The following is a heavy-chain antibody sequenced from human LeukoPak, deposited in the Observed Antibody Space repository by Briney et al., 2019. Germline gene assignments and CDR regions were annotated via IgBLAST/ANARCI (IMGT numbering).Heavy chain of an antibody. Sequence: SETLSLTCTVSGGSISSGGYYWSWIRQHPGTGLEWIGYIYYSGSTYYNPSLKSRVTISVDTSKNQFSLKLSSVTAADTAVYYCASTGDYGNWFDPWGQGTLVTVSS. CDR2: IYYSGST. CDR3: ASTGDYGNWFDP. J-gene: IGHJ5*02. D-gene: IGHD4-17*01. CDR1: GGSISSGGYY. V-gene: IGHV4-31*03.